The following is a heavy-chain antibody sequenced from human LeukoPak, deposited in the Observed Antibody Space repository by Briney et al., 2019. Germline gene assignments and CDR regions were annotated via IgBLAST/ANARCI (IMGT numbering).Heavy chain of an antibody. CDR3: ARGGSRSYTSSTLDY. V-gene: IGHV4-59*12. Sequence: SETLSLTCSVSGGSITVYYWNWIRQSPGKGLEWIGSISYSGSTNYNPSLKSRVTISIDTSKDRFSLKVSSVIAADTAMYYCARGGSRSYTSSTLDYWGQGTLVTVSS. CDR1: GGSITVYY. J-gene: IGHJ4*02. D-gene: IGHD6-6*01. CDR2: ISYSGST.